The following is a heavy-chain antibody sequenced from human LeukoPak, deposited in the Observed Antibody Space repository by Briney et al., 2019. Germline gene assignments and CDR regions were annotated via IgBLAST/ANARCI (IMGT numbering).Heavy chain of an antibody. CDR1: GYTFTSYY. J-gene: IGHJ4*02. CDR3: ARISDSTVYSIKNFDY. CDR2: INPSGGST. Sequence: ASVKVSCKASGYTFTSYYMHWVRQAPGQGLEWMGIINPSGGSTSYAQKFQGRVTMTRDTSTSTVYMELSSLRSEDTAVYYCARISDSTVYSIKNFDYWGQGTLVTVSS. D-gene: IGHD2-15*01. V-gene: IGHV1-46*01.